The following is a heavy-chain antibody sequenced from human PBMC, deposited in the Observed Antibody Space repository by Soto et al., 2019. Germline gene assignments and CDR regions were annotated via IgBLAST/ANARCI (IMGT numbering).Heavy chain of an antibody. D-gene: IGHD1-7*01. V-gene: IGHV4-30-4*01. CDR2: IYYSGST. CDR1: GGSISSGDYY. CDR3: ARGGSQGYNWNYVPWFDP. J-gene: IGHJ5*02. Sequence: NPSATLSLTCTVSGGSISSGDYYWSWIRQPPGKCLEWIGYIYYSGSTYYNPSLKSRVTISVDTSKNQFSLKLSSVTAADTAVYYCARGGSQGYNWNYVPWFDPWGQGTLVTVSS.